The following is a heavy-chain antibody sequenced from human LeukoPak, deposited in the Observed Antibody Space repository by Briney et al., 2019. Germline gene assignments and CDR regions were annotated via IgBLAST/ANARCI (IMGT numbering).Heavy chain of an antibody. D-gene: IGHD4-17*01. V-gene: IGHV1-69*06. CDR2: IIPIFGTA. CDR3: AREGYGDYYNWFDP. CDR1: GGTFSSYA. J-gene: IGHJ5*02. Sequence: SVKVSCKASGGTFSSYAISWVRQAPGQGLEWMGGIIPIFGTANYAQKFQGRVTITADKSTSTAYMELSSLRSEDTAVYYCAREGYGDYYNWFDPWGQGTLVTVSS.